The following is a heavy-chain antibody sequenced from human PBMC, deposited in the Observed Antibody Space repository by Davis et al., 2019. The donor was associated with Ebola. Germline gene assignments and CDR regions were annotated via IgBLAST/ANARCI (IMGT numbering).Heavy chain of an antibody. CDR1: GFTFSDYY. J-gene: IGHJ4*02. V-gene: IGHV3-11*01. CDR2: ISSSGSTI. D-gene: IGHD3-3*01. Sequence: LSLTCAASGFTFSDYYMSWIRQAPGKGLEWVSYISSSGSTIYYADSAKGRFTISRDNAKNSLYLQMNSLRAEDTAVYYCARVVEDFWSGYYDYWGQGTLVTVSS. CDR3: ARVVEDFWSGYYDY.